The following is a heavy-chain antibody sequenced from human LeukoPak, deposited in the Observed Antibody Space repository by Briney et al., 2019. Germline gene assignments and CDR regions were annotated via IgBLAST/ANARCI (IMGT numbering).Heavy chain of an antibody. CDR3: TRVGYIDEGIDY. CDR2: INQDGSEK. CDR1: GITFSRFW. Sequence: GGSLRLSCAASGITFSRFWMSWVRQTPGKGLQWVANINQDGSEKHYVDSVKGRFTISRDNAENSLYLQMNSLRAEDTAIYYCTRVGYIDEGIDYWGQGTLVTVSS. D-gene: IGHD5-24*01. J-gene: IGHJ4*02. V-gene: IGHV3-7*04.